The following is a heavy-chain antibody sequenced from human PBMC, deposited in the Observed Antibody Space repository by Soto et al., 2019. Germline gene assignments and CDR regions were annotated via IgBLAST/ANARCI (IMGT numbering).Heavy chain of an antibody. D-gene: IGHD3-10*01. J-gene: IGHJ3*02. CDR2: IYYSGST. V-gene: IGHV4-59*08. CDR3: ARGPVRGLIVDAFDI. CDR1: GGSISSYY. Sequence: QVQLQESGPGLVKPSETLSLTCTVSGGSISSYYWSWIRQPPGKGLVWIGYIYYSGSTNYSPSLKRRVTISVDTSKHQFSLKLGSVTAADTAVYYCARGPVRGLIVDAFDIWGQGTMVTVSS.